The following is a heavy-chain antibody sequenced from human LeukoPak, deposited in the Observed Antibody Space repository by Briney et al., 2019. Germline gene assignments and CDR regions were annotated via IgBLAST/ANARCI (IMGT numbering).Heavy chain of an antibody. Sequence: SETLSLTCAVYGGSFSGYYWSWIRQPPGKGLEWIGSIYHSGSTYYNPSLKSRVTISVDTSKNQFSLKLSSVTAADTAVYYCARHSGIAARRGGYFDYWGQGTLVTVSS. CDR3: ARHSGIAARRGGYFDY. CDR1: GGSFSGYY. J-gene: IGHJ4*02. D-gene: IGHD6-6*01. CDR2: IYHSGST. V-gene: IGHV4-34*01.